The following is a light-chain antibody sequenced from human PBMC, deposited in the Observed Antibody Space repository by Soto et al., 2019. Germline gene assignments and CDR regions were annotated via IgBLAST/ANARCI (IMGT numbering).Light chain of an antibody. CDR2: DAS. CDR3: QQRSDWPLYT. J-gene: IGKJ2*01. V-gene: IGKV3-11*01. CDR1: QSVSRF. Sequence: EVMLTQSPATLSLSPGGRATLSCRASQSVSRFLAWYQHKPGQAPRLLISDASNRATGIPARFSGSGSGTEFTLTISSLEPEDFAVYYCQQRSDWPLYTFGQGTKLEMK.